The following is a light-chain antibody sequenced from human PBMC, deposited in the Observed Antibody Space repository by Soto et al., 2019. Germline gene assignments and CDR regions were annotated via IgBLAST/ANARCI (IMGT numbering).Light chain of an antibody. V-gene: IGKV3-11*01. CDR3: QQRPNWPLT. Sequence: EIVLTQSPATLSLSPGEGATLSCRASQSISSHLAWYQQTPGQAPRLLMYDASNRATGIPARFSGSGSGTDFTLTISSLAPEDFEVYYGQQRPNWPLTFGGGTKVEIK. CDR2: DAS. J-gene: IGKJ4*01. CDR1: QSISSH.